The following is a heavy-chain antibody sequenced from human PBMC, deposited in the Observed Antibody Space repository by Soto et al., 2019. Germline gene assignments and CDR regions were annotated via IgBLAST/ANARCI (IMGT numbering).Heavy chain of an antibody. CDR1: GGAISTYY. CDR3: ARWGLNWFDP. Sequence: SETLSLTCTISGGAISTYYWSWIRQPPGKGLEWIGYIYYTGSTNYNPSLKSRVTISVDTSKNQFSLKLSSVTAADTAVYYCARWGLNWFDPWGQGTLVTVSS. CDR2: IYYTGST. J-gene: IGHJ5*02. D-gene: IGHD3-16*01. V-gene: IGHV4-59*12.